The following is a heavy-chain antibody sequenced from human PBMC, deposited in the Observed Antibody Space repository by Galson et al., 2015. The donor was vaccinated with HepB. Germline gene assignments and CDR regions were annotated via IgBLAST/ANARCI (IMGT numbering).Heavy chain of an antibody. CDR2: ITSNGGRP. CDR1: GFTFSRYA. V-gene: IGHV3-23*01. Sequence: SLRLSCAASGFTFSRYAMTWVRQAPGKGLEWISSITSNGGRPFYTHSVQGRFTISRDNSRNTVVLQLSSLRPEDTAVYYGAKDGIMVSNNPYQLHFWGQGTLVSVSS. D-gene: IGHD2-8*01. CDR3: AKDGIMVSNNPYQLHF. J-gene: IGHJ4*02.